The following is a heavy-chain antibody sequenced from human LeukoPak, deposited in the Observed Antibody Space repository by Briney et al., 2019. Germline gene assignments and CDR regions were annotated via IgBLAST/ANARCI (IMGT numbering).Heavy chain of an antibody. D-gene: IGHD2-8*01. J-gene: IGHJ4*02. Sequence: GGSLRLSCAASGFTFSSYSMNWVRQAPGKGLEWVSYISSSSSTIYYADSVKGRFTISRDNAKNSLYLQMNSLRAEDTAVYYCAREADYCTNGVCYYSFDYWGQGTLVTVSS. V-gene: IGHV3-48*01. CDR1: GFTFSSYS. CDR3: AREADYCTNGVCYYSFDY. CDR2: ISSSSSTI.